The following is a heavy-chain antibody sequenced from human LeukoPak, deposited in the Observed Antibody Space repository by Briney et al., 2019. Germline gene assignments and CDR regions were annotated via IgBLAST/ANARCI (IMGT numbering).Heavy chain of an antibody. V-gene: IGHV4-39*07. D-gene: IGHD1-26*01. CDR3: ARNQRGAGDY. Sequence: SETLSLTCTVSGGSIGSISYYGGGIRQPPGKGLEWIGSIYYSGSTYYNPSLKSRVTISVDTSKNQFSLKLSSVTAADTAVYYCARNQRGAGDYWGQGTLVTVSS. CDR2: IYYSGST. J-gene: IGHJ4*02. CDR1: GGSIGSISYY.